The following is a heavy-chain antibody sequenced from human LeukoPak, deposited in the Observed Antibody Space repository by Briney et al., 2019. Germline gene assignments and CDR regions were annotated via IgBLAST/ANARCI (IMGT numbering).Heavy chain of an antibody. D-gene: IGHD3-22*01. Sequence: GGSLRLSCAASGFTFSSYAMSWVHQAPGKGLEWVSAISGSGGSTYYADSVKGRFTISRDNSKNSLYLQMNSLRAEDTAVYYCASNNDYYDSSGYSDSAFDIWGQGTMVTVSS. CDR2: ISGSGGST. V-gene: IGHV3-23*01. CDR1: GFTFSSYA. CDR3: ASNNDYYDSSGYSDSAFDI. J-gene: IGHJ3*02.